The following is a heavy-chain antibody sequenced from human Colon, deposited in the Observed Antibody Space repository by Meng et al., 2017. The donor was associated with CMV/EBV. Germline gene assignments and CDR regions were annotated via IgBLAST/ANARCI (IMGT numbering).Heavy chain of an antibody. V-gene: IGHV3-21*04. J-gene: IGHJ4*02. D-gene: IGHD6-13*01. CDR1: GFTFRIYT. Sequence: GESLKISCAASGFTFRIYTMNWVRQAPGKGLEWVASIGGGSSFIHYADSVKGRFTVSRDNGKNSLYLQIDSLRAEDTAVYYCARRAAGRFFDYWGQGSLVTVSS. CDR3: ARRAAGRFFDY. CDR2: IGGGSSFI.